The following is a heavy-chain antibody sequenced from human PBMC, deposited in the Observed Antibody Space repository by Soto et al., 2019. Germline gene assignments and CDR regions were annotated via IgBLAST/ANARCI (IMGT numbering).Heavy chain of an antibody. CDR2: IIPIFGTT. CDR3: ARDGGRDGYFGNWLDP. Sequence: QVQLVQSGAEVKKPGSSVKVSCKASGGTFSNYAISWVRQAPGQGLEWVGGIIPIFGTTNFAQKFQGRVTITADEPTPTAYMELSGLRSEDTAVYYCARDGGRDGYFGNWLDPWGQGTLVTVSS. D-gene: IGHD5-12*01. CDR1: GGTFSNYA. V-gene: IGHV1-69*12. J-gene: IGHJ5*02.